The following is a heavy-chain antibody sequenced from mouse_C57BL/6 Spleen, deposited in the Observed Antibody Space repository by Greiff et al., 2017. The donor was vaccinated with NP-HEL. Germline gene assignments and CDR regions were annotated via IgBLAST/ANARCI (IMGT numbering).Heavy chain of an antibody. J-gene: IGHJ4*01. CDR1: GFTFTDYY. CDR2: IRNKANGYTT. CDR3: ARYGADYAMDY. V-gene: IGHV7-3*01. Sequence: EVQVVESGGGLVQPGGSLSLSCAASGFTFTDYYMSWVRQPPGKALEWLGFIRNKANGYTTEYSASVKGRFTISRDNSQSILYIQMNALRAEDSATYYCARYGADYAMDYWGQGTSVTVSS.